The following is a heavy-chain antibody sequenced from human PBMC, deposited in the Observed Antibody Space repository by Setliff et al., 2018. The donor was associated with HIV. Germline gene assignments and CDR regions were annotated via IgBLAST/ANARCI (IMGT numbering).Heavy chain of an antibody. V-gene: IGHV3-74*01. CDR2: INYDRITT. J-gene: IGHJ3*02. Sequence: LRLSCGASGFTFTNYWMHWIRQVPGKGLVWVSRINYDRITTSYADSVQGRFTISRDNAKNTVYLQMNSLRVDDTAIYYCAREGATTAGFDIRGHGTMVTVSS. CDR1: GFTFTNYW. D-gene: IGHD6-19*01. CDR3: AREGATTAGFDI.